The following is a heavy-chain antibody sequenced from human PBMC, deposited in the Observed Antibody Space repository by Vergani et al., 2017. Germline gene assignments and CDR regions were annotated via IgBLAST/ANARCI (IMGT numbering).Heavy chain of an antibody. Sequence: EVQLLESGGGLVQPGGSLRLSCAASGFTFSSYAMSWVRQAPGKGLGWVSAISGSGGSTYYADSVKGRFTISRDNSKNTLYLQMNSLRAEDTAVYYCARGLGYSGYVYFQFDYWGQGTLVTVSS. V-gene: IGHV3-23*01. J-gene: IGHJ4*02. D-gene: IGHD5-12*01. CDR2: ISGSGGST. CDR1: GFTFSSYA. CDR3: ARGLGYSGYVYFQFDY.